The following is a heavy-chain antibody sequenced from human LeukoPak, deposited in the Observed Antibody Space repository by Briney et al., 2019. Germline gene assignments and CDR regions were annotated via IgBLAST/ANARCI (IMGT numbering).Heavy chain of an antibody. D-gene: IGHD2-15*01. V-gene: IGHV1-18*01. CDR1: GYTFTSYG. CDR2: ISAYNGNT. J-gene: IGHJ4*02. CDR3: ARDLSYCSGGSCYENGY. Sequence: GASVKVSCKASGYTFTSYGISWVRQAPGQGLEWMGWISAYNGNTNYAQKLQGRVTMTTDTSTSTAYMELRSLRSDDTAVYYCARDLSYCSGGSCYENGYWGRGTLVTVSS.